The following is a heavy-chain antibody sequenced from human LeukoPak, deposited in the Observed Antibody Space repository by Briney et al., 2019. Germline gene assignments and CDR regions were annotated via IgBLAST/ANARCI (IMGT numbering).Heavy chain of an antibody. V-gene: IGHV3-7*01. CDR3: ATELSGDAFDI. CDR1: EFTFNNYW. J-gene: IGHJ3*02. D-gene: IGHD2-15*01. Sequence: PGGSLRLSCAGSEFTFNNYWMNWVRQAPGKGLHWVANINQDESEKNYVESVKGRFTISRDNANNSLYLQMNTLSAEDTAVYYCATELSGDAFDIWGQGTMVTVSS. CDR2: INQDESEK.